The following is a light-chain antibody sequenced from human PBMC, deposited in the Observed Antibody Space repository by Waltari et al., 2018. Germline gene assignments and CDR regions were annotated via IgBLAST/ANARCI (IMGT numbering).Light chain of an antibody. CDR1: SGDVGAYNY. Sequence: QSALTQPRPVSGSPGQSVPIPCPGTSGDVGAYNYVSWYQEQPGKAPRLTIYDVSERPSGVPDRFSASKSGNTASLTISGLQAEDEGSYHCCSRAGSSVVFGGGTKLTVL. CDR3: CSRAGSSVV. J-gene: IGLJ2*01. CDR2: DVS. V-gene: IGLV2-11*01.